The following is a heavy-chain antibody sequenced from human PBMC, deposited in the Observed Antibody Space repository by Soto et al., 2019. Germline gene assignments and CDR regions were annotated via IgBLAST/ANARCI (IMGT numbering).Heavy chain of an antibody. D-gene: IGHD7-27*01. CDR1: GGSVSSGSYY. J-gene: IGHJ4*02. CDR3: AKNWNWGSLVH. V-gene: IGHV4-61*01. Sequence: SETLSLTCTVSGGSVSSGSYYWSWIRQPPGKGLEWIGYIYYSGSTNYNPSLKSRVTISVDTSKNQFSLKLSSVTAADTAVYYCAKNWNWGSLVHWGQGTLVTVSS. CDR2: IYYSGST.